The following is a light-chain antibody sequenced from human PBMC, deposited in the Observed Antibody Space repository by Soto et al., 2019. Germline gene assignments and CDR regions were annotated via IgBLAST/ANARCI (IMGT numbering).Light chain of an antibody. CDR1: QSVSSSY. Sequence: EIVLTQSPGTLSLSPGERATLSCRASQSVSSSYLAWYQQKPGQAPRLLIYGASSRATGIPDRFSGSGSGTDFTLTISRPDPEDFAVYYCQQYGSSLMYTFGQGTKLEIK. CDR2: GAS. V-gene: IGKV3-20*01. CDR3: QQYGSSLMYT. J-gene: IGKJ2*01.